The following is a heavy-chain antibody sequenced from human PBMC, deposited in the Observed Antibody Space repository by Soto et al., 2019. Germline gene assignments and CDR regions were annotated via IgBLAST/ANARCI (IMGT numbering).Heavy chain of an antibody. CDR1: GFTFSSYG. Sequence: GGSLRLSCAASGFTFSSYGMHWVRQAPGKGLEWVAVISYDGSNKYHADSVKGRFTISRDNSKNTLYLQMNSLRAEDTAVYYCAKDQGGYCTNGVCYTFDYWGQGTLVTVSS. D-gene: IGHD2-8*01. CDR3: AKDQGGYCTNGVCYTFDY. J-gene: IGHJ4*02. V-gene: IGHV3-30*18. CDR2: ISYDGSNK.